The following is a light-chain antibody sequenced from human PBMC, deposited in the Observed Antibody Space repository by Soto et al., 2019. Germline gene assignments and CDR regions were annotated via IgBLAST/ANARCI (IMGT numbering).Light chain of an antibody. V-gene: IGKV4-1*01. CDR2: WAS. J-gene: IGKJ2*01. CDR3: QQYYSPPRYT. CDR1: QSILYSSNNKNL. Sequence: DIVMTQSPEYLAVSLGERATINCRSSQSILYSSNNKNLIAWYQQKPGQPPKLLIYWASTRQSGAPDRFSGSRSGRDFTLTISSRQAEDVAVYYCQQYYSPPRYTLGQGTRLGIK.